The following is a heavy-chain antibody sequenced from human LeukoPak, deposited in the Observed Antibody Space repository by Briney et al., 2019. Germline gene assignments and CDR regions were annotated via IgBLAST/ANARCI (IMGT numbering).Heavy chain of an antibody. J-gene: IGHJ6*03. Sequence: SETLSLTRTVSGGSISSYYWSWIRQPPGKGLEWIGYIYYSGSTNYNPSLKSRVTISVDTSKNQFSLKLSSVTAADTAVYYCARAESYSSSYYYYYMDVWGKGTTVTVSS. CDR1: GGSISSYY. CDR2: IYYSGST. V-gene: IGHV4-59*01. D-gene: IGHD6-6*01. CDR3: ARAESYSSSYYYYYMDV.